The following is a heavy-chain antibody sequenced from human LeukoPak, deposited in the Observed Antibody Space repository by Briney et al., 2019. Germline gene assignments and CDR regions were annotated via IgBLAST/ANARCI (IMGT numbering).Heavy chain of an antibody. CDR1: GYTLTELS. D-gene: IGHD1-26*01. Sequence: ASVKVSCKVSGYTLTELSMHWVRQAPGKGLEWMGGLDPEDGETIYAQKFQGRVTMTEDTSTDTAYMELSSLRSEDTAVYYSATEGGIVGATGGWDFDYWGQGTLVTVSS. J-gene: IGHJ4*02. CDR2: LDPEDGET. V-gene: IGHV1-24*01. CDR3: ATEGGIVGATGGWDFDY.